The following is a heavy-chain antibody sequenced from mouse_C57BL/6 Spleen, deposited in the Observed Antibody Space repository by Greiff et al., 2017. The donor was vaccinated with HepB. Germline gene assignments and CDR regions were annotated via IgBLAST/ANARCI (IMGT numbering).Heavy chain of an antibody. CDR3: ARTMTYYYAMDY. D-gene: IGHD2-4*01. V-gene: IGHV1-53*01. CDR2: INPSNGGT. Sequence: QVQLQQPGTELVKPGASVKLSCKASGYTFTSYWMHWVKQRPGQGLEWIGNINPSNGGTNYNEKFKSKATLTVDKSSSTAYMQHSSLTSEDSAVYYCARTMTYYYAMDYWGQGTSVTVSS. CDR1: GYTFTSYW. J-gene: IGHJ4*01.